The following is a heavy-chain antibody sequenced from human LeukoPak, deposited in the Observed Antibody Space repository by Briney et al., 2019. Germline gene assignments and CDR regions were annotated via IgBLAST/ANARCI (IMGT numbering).Heavy chain of an antibody. Sequence: PGGSLRLSCTASGLTFNSSEMTWVRQAPGKGLEWVSYISSSGNTIFYADSVKGRVTISRDNAKNSLYLQMNSLRAEDTAVYYCARAVDSYGWVDYWGQGTLVTVSS. J-gene: IGHJ4*02. CDR2: ISSSGNTI. CDR3: ARAVDSYGWVDY. CDR1: GLTFNSSE. D-gene: IGHD5-18*01. V-gene: IGHV3-48*03.